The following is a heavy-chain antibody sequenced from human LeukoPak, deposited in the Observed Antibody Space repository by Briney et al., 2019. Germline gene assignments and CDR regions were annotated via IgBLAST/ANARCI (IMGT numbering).Heavy chain of an antibody. Sequence: SGGSLRLSCAASGFTFSSYGMHWVRQAPGKGLEWVAVISYDGSNKYYADSVKGRFTISRDNSKNTLYLQMNSLRAEDTAVYYCAKDQRYFDWLLIPRAYYYYGMDVWGQGTTVTVSS. CDR2: ISYDGSNK. V-gene: IGHV3-30*18. D-gene: IGHD3-9*01. J-gene: IGHJ6*02. CDR3: AKDQRYFDWLLIPRAYYYYGMDV. CDR1: GFTFSSYG.